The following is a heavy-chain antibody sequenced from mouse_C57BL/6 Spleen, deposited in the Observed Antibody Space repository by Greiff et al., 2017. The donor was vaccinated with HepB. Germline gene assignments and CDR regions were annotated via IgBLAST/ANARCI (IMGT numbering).Heavy chain of an antibody. CDR3: AREGYYGSSHLDY. J-gene: IGHJ2*01. D-gene: IGHD1-1*01. Sequence: QVQLKESGPELVKPGASVKISCKASGYAFSSSWMNWVKQRPGKGLEWIGRIYPGDGDTNYNGKFKGKATLTADKSSSTAYMQLSSLTSEDSAVYFCAREGYYGSSHLDYWGQGTTLTVSS. V-gene: IGHV1-82*01. CDR1: GYAFSSSW. CDR2: IYPGDGDT.